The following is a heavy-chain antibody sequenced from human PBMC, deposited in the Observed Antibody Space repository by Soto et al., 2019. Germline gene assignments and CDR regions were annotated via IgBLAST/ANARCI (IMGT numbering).Heavy chain of an antibody. CDR1: GFSLSTGGVG. CDR3: VHSRCGGDCLQSYSAHYYYGLDV. V-gene: IGHV2-5*02. Sequence: QMTLKESGPTLVKPTQTLTLTCTISGFSLSTGGVGVGWIRQPPGKALEWLALIYWDDDKRYSPSLKSRLTITKDNSKSQVVLTMINMDPVDTATYYCVHSRCGGDCLQSYSAHYYYGLDVWGQGTTVTVSS. D-gene: IGHD2-21*02. J-gene: IGHJ6*02. CDR2: IYWDDDK.